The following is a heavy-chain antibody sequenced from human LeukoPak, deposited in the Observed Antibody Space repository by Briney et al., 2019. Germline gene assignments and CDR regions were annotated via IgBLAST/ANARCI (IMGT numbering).Heavy chain of an antibody. CDR3: AKVSVLLWFGELLPDYYYMDV. D-gene: IGHD3-10*01. CDR1: GFTFSSYA. J-gene: IGHJ6*03. CDR2: ISGTGGST. V-gene: IGHV3-23*01. Sequence: GGSLRLSCAASGFTFSSYAMSWVRQAPGKGLEWVSAISGTGGSTYYADSVKGRFTISRDNSKNTLYLQMNSLRAEDTAVYYCAKVSVLLWFGELLPDYYYMDVWGKGTTVTVSS.